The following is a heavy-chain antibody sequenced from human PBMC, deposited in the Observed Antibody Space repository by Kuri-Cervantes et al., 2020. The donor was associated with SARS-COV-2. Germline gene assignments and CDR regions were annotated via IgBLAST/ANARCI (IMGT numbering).Heavy chain of an antibody. J-gene: IGHJ4*02. CDR1: GGSISSYY. Sequence: SETLSLTCTVSGGSISSYYWSWIRQPAGKGLEWIGRIYTSGSTNYNPSLKSRVTMSVDTSKNQFSLKLSSVTAADTAVYYCARHGGIAVAGTFDYWGQGTLVTVFS. CDR3: ARHGGIAVAGTFDY. D-gene: IGHD6-19*01. CDR2: IYTSGST. V-gene: IGHV4-4*07.